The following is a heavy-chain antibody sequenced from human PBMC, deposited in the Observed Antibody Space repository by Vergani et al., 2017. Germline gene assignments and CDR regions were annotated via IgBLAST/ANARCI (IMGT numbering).Heavy chain of an antibody. CDR2: IYYSGST. D-gene: IGHD4-17*01. CDR1: GGSISSSSYY. V-gene: IGHV4-39*01. J-gene: IGHJ5*02. Sequence: QLQLQESGPGLVKPSETLSLTCTVSGGSISSSSYYWGWIRQPPGKGLEWIGSIYYSGSTYYNPSLTSRVTISVDTSKNQFSLKLSSVTAADPAVYYCARHADDYGDYGGFDPWGQGTLVTVSS. CDR3: ARHADDYGDYGGFDP.